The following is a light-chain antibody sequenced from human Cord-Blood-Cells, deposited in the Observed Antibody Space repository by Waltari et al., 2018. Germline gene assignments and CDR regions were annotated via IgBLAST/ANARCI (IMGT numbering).Light chain of an antibody. Sequence: QSALTQPPSASGSPGQSVTISCTGTSSDVGGYNYVSWYQQHPGKAPKLMIYEVSKRPSGVPDRFSCSKSGNTATLTVSGLQAEDEADYSCSSYAGSNNVVFGGGTKLTVL. V-gene: IGLV2-8*01. CDR1: SSDVGGYNY. CDR3: SSYAGSNNVV. CDR2: EVS. J-gene: IGLJ2*01.